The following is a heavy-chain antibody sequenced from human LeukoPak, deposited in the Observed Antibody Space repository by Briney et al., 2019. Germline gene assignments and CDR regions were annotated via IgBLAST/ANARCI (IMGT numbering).Heavy chain of an antibody. Sequence: GGSLRLSCAASIFTYSSYNMKRVPEAPGEGLEWGSSNSGSRSYIQYADSVKGLFTISRDNPENSLYLKMHSVSPEDASVYHCARDRIAVGATETLFHYLGQGTLVNVP. CDR3: ARDRIAVGATETLFHY. D-gene: IGHD6-19*01. CDR2: NSGSRSYI. J-gene: IGHJ4*01. CDR1: IFTYSSYN. V-gene: IGHV3-21*01.